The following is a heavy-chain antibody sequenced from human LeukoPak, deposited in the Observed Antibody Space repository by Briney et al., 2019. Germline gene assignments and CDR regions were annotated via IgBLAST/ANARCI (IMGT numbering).Heavy chain of an antibody. J-gene: IGHJ5*01. CDR1: GFTFSSYA. V-gene: IGHV3-23*01. Sequence: GGSLRLSCAASGFTFSSYAMSWVRQAPGKGLEWVSAISGSGGSTYYADSVKGRFTISRDNSKNTLYLQMNSLRAEDTAVYYCAKDQGPNIAAAGGWFDPWGQGTTVTVSS. CDR3: AKDQGPNIAAAGGWFDP. CDR2: ISGSGGST. D-gene: IGHD6-13*01.